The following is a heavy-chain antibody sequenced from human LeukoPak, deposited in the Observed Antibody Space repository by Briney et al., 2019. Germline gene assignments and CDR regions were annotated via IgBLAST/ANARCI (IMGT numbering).Heavy chain of an antibody. Sequence: GGPLSLSCAASGFIFDDFGMSWVRKAPGKGLEWVSGINWNGGSTSYADSVKGRFTISRDNAKNSLYLQMNSLRAEDTAFYYCARAHFSGSFGYWGQGTLVTVSS. V-gene: IGHV3-20*04. CDR1: GFIFDDFG. CDR3: ARAHFSGSFGY. J-gene: IGHJ4*02. D-gene: IGHD1-26*01. CDR2: INWNGGST.